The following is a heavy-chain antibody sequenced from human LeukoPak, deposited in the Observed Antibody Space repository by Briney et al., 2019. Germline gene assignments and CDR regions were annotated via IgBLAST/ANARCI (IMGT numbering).Heavy chain of an antibody. V-gene: IGHV4-59*05. Sequence: SETLSLTCTVSGGSISSYYWSWIRQPPGKGLEWIGSIYYSGTTHYNPSLRSRVTISVDTSKNQFSLRLSSVTAADRAVYYCARHSPSVTSIDYWGHGTLVTDSS. CDR3: ARHSPSVTSIDY. J-gene: IGHJ4*01. D-gene: IGHD4-17*01. CDR2: IYYSGTT. CDR1: GGSISSYY.